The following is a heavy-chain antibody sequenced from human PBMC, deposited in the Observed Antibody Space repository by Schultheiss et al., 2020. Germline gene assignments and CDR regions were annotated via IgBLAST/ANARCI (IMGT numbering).Heavy chain of an antibody. V-gene: IGHV3-48*01. D-gene: IGHD5-24*01. Sequence: WGSMRLACAASGFTFSSYSMNWVRQAPGKGLEWVSYISSSSSTIYYADSVKGRFTISRDNAKNSLYLQMNSLRAEDTAVYYCASTSPTGGWLQTRRYFDYWGQGTLVPVSS. CDR1: GFTFSSYS. J-gene: IGHJ4*02. CDR3: ASTSPTGGWLQTRRYFDY. CDR2: ISSSSSTI.